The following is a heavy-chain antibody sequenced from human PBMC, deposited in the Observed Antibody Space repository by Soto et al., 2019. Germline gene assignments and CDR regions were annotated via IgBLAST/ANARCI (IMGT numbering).Heavy chain of an antibody. CDR3: ARSGVLTYYFDY. V-gene: IGHV1-69*06. CDR2: IIPIFGTA. CDR1: GVTFSSYA. D-gene: IGHD3-10*01. J-gene: IGHJ4*02. Sequence: SVKVSCKASGVTFSSYAISWVRQAPGQGLEWMGGIIPIFGTANYAQKFQGRVTITADKSTSTAYMELSSLRSEDTAVYYCARSGVLTYYFDYWGQGTLVTVSS.